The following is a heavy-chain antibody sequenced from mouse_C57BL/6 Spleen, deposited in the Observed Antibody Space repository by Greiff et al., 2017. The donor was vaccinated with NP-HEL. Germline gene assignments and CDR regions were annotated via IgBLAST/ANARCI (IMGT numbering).Heavy chain of an antibody. J-gene: IGHJ1*03. CDR1: GYTFTSYW. V-gene: IGHV1-69*01. CDR2: IDPSDSYT. D-gene: IGHD3-3*01. CDR3: ARHLGWYFDV. Sequence: QQSCKASGYTFTSYWMHWVKQRPGQGLEWIGEIDPSDSYTNYNQKFKGKSTLTVDKSSSTAYMQLSSLTSEDSAVYYCARHLGWYFDVWGTGTTVTVSS.